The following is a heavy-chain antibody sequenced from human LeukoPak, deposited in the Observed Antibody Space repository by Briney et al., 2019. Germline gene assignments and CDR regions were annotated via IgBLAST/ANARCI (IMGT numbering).Heavy chain of an antibody. CDR3: ARDFRYSGYLRFLEWFLPDY. Sequence: PGRSLRLSCAASGFTFSSYAMHWVRQAPGKGLEWVAVISYDGSNKYYADSVKGRFTISRDNSKNTLYLQMNSLRAEDTAVYYCARDFRYSGYLRFLEWFLPDYWGQGTLVTVSS. V-gene: IGHV3-30-3*01. J-gene: IGHJ4*02. CDR1: GFTFSSYA. CDR2: ISYDGSNK. D-gene: IGHD3-3*01.